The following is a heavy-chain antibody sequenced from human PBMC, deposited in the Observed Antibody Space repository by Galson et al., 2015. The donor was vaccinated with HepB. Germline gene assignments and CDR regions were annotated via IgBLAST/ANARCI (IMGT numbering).Heavy chain of an antibody. CDR1: GYTFTSYG. J-gene: IGHJ5*02. CDR3: ARDRPGAYYYDSSGYHNWFDP. Sequence: SVKVSCKASGYTFTSYGISWVRQAPGQGLEWMGWISAYNGNTNYAQKLQGRVTMTTDTSTSTAYMELRSLRSDDTAVYYCARDRPGAYYYDSSGYHNWFDPWGQGTLVTVSS. V-gene: IGHV1-18*01. CDR2: ISAYNGNT. D-gene: IGHD3-22*01.